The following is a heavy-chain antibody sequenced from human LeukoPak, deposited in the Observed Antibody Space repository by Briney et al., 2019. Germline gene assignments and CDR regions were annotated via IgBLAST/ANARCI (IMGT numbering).Heavy chain of an antibody. CDR2: IYYSGST. CDR3: ARHSVTPGTEYAFDI. Sequence: SETLSLTCTVSGGSISSHYWSWIRQPPGKGPEWIGYIYYSGSTNYKSSLKSRVTISVDTSRNQFSLKLNSVTAADTAVYYCARHSVTPGTEYAFDIWGQGTMVTVSS. D-gene: IGHD5/OR15-5a*01. J-gene: IGHJ3*02. CDR1: GGSISSHY. V-gene: IGHV4-59*11.